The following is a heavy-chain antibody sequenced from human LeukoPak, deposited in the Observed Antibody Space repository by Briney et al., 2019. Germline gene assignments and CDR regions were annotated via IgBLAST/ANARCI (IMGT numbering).Heavy chain of an antibody. CDR3: ARDGPIAAAAKLNPLDY. CDR1: GFTFSSYW. CDR2: IKQGGSEK. D-gene: IGHD6-13*01. J-gene: IGHJ4*02. V-gene: IGHV3-7*01. Sequence: GGSLRLSCAASGFTFSSYWMSWVRQAPGKGLEWVANIKQGGSEKYYVDSVKGRFTISRDNAKNSLYLQMNSLRAEDTAVYYCARDGPIAAAAKLNPLDYWGQGTLVTVSS.